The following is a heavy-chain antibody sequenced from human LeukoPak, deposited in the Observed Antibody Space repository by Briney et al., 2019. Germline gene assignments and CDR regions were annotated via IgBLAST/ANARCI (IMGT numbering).Heavy chain of an antibody. J-gene: IGHJ4*02. V-gene: IGHV3-74*01. Sequence: GGSLRLSWATSGFTFKNYWMHWVRQAPGKGPVWVSRINDDGSSTSYADSVKGRFTISRDDAKNTLYLQMNSLRAEDTAVYYCAKVSSAFWSGFGDYWGQGTLVTVSS. D-gene: IGHD3-3*01. CDR1: GFTFKNYW. CDR2: INDDGSST. CDR3: AKVSSAFWSGFGDY.